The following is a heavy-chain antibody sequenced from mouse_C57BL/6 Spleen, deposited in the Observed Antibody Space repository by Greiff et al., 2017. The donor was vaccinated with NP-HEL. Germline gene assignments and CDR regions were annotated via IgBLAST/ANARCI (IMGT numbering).Heavy chain of an antibody. J-gene: IGHJ1*03. CDR1: GFSLTSYG. D-gene: IGHD1-1*01. Sequence: VKLMESGPGLVAPSQSLSITCTVSGFSLTSYGVSWVRQPPGKGLEWLGVLWGDGSTNYHSALISRLSFSMDNSKSQVFLKLNRLQSDDTATYYCAKRGGDYYSSSYGWYFDVWGTGTTVTVSS. CDR2: LWGDGST. V-gene: IGHV2-3*01. CDR3: AKRGGDYYSSSYGWYFDV.